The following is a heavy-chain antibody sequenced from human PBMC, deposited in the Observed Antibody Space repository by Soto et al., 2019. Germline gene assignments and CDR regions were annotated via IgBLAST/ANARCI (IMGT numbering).Heavy chain of an antibody. D-gene: IGHD2-8*01. J-gene: IGHJ4*02. CDR2: ISGSGGSP. Sequence: GGSLRLSCASSGFSFSTYTMSWVRRAPGKGLKWVSAISGSGGSPSYADSVQGRFTSSRDNPKKTLYLQMNSLRAEDTAVYYCAKARCTTSNCYVPDYWGQGTLVTVSS. CDR3: AKARCTTSNCYVPDY. CDR1: GFSFSTYT. V-gene: IGHV3-23*01.